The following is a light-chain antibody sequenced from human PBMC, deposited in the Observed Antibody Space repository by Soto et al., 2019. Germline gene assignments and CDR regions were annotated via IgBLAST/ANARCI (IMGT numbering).Light chain of an antibody. CDR1: QSISSY. Sequence: DIQMTQSPSSLSASVGDRVTITCRASQSISSYLNWYQQKPGKAPKLLIYAASSLQSGVPSRFSGSGSGTAFTLTISGLQSEDFATYYCQQSYSTPRTFGQGTKVETK. CDR3: QQSYSTPRT. CDR2: AAS. V-gene: IGKV1-39*01. J-gene: IGKJ1*01.